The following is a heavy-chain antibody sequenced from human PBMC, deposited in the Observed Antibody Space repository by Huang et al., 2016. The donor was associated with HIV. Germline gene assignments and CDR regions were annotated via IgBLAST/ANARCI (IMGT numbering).Heavy chain of an antibody. V-gene: IGHV2-5*02. CDR1: GFSLNHKGVG. CDR2: IYWDDDK. Sequence: QITLKESGPTVIKPTQTLTLTCSFSGFSLNHKGVGVGWIRQPPGKALEWLVLIYWDDDKRFTPALKNRITITKDTSKNQVVFTMTNLDPMDTGTYYCAHIGRLGNYYMDVWGNGTTDTVSS. J-gene: IGHJ6*03. D-gene: IGHD7-27*01. CDR3: AHIGRLGNYYMDV.